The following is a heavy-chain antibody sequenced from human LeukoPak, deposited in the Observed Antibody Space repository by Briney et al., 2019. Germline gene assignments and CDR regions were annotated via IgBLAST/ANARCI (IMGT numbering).Heavy chain of an antibody. D-gene: IGHD5-12*01. CDR2: IKQDGSGK. Sequence: PGGSLRLSCVASGITFSNYAVSWVRQAPGKGLEWVANIKQDGSGKYYVDSVKGRFTISRDNAKNSLYLQMNSLRAEDTAVYYCARDGYSGWQKEYWGQGTLVTVSS. CDR1: GITFSNYA. J-gene: IGHJ4*02. V-gene: IGHV3-7*01. CDR3: ARDGYSGWQKEY.